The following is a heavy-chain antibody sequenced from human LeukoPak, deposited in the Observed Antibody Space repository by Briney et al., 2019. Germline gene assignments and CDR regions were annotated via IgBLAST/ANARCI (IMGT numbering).Heavy chain of an antibody. D-gene: IGHD2-15*01. CDR3: VRVGCSGGSCYVYFQH. CDR1: GFTFSSYS. CDR2: ISSSSSYI. J-gene: IGHJ1*01. V-gene: IGHV3-21*01. Sequence: KPGRSLRLSCAGSGFTFSSYSMNWVRQAPGKGLEWFSSISSSSSYIYYADSVKGRFTISRDNAKNSLYLQMNSLRAEDTAVYYCVRVGCSGGSCYVYFQHWGQGTLVTVSS.